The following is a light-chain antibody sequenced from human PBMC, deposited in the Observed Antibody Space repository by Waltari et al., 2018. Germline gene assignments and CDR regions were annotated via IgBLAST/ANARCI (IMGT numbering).Light chain of an antibody. Sequence: IVMTQSPATLSVSPGEGATLSCKASQSLSSNLAWYQQKPGQLPRLLVFGASTRATGIPARFSGSGSGTEFTLTISSLQAEDFAVYYCQERGRTFGQGTKVAIE. CDR3: QERGRT. CDR1: QSLSSN. CDR2: GAS. V-gene: IGKV3-15*01. J-gene: IGKJ1*01.